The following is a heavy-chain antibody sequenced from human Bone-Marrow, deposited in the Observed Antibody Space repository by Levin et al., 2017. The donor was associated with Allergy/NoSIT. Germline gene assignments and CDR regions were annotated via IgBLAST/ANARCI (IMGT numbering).Heavy chain of an antibody. D-gene: IGHD1-26*01. CDR2: TNQDGNEK. CDR3: ARDSGSCRGCAFDI. V-gene: IGHV3-7*01. J-gene: IGHJ3*02. CDR1: GFTFSIYW. Sequence: AASVKVSCAASGFTFSIYWMSWVRQAPGKGLEWVANTNQDGNEKHYMGSVKGRVTISRDNAESSLYLQMNSLRAEDTAVYYCARDSGSCRGCAFDIWGHGTMVTVSS.